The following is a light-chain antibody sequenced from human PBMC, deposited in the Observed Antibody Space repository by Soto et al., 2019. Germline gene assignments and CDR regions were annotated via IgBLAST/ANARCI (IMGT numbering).Light chain of an antibody. Sequence: QSALTQPASVSGSPGQSITISCTGTSSDVGDYNYVSWYQQHPGKAPKLIIYEVKNRPSGVSNRFSDSKSGNTASLTISGLQAEDEADYYCGSYTSSSTSVFGGGTKLTVL. V-gene: IGLV2-14*01. J-gene: IGLJ3*02. CDR3: GSYTSSSTSV. CDR1: SSDVGDYNY. CDR2: EVK.